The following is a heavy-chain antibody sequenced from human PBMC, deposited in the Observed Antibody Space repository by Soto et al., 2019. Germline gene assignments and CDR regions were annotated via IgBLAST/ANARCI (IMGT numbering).Heavy chain of an antibody. J-gene: IGHJ4*02. CDR2: INHFENT. V-gene: IGHV4-30-2*06. CDR3: VRGGGDDAFDH. Sequence: QLQLQESGSGVVRTSETLSLTCTVFGASISYGGFSWSWIRQSPGKGLEWIGYINHFENTYFHPSFERRLYMSIDRSTNKLALNLSSVPDADMAIYYCVRGGGDDAFDHGGQGVPVTVSS. CDR1: GASISYGGFS. D-gene: IGHD2-21*02.